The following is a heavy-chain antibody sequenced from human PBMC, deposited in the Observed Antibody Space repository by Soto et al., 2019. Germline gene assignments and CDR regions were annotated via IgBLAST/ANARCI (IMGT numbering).Heavy chain of an antibody. CDR2: IDRRSDI. J-gene: IGHJ6*02. D-gene: IGHD2-21*02. CDR3: AREETAWPLAYGLDV. CDR1: GFTFSGYS. V-gene: IGHV3-21*01. Sequence: PGGSLRLSCADSGFTFSGYSIHWVRQVPGKGLEWVSSIDRRSDIYYADSVKGRFTISRDNAKNSVSLQMNSLRAEDTAVYYCAREETAWPLAYGLDVWGQGTTVTVSS.